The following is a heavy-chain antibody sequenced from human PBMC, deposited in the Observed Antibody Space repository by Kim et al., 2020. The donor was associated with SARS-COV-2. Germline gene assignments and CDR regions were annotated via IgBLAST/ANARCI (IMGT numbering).Heavy chain of an antibody. J-gene: IGHJ3*02. CDR3: ARDTLLTGYYKAEGLDI. CDR2: IYYSGST. CDR1: GGSISSYY. Sequence: SETLSLTCTVSGGSISSYYWSWIRQPPGKGLEWIGYIYYSGSTNYNPSLKSRVTISVDTSKNQFSLKLSSVTAADTAVYYCARDTLLTGYYKAEGLDIWGQGTMVTASS. V-gene: IGHV4-59*13. D-gene: IGHD3-9*01.